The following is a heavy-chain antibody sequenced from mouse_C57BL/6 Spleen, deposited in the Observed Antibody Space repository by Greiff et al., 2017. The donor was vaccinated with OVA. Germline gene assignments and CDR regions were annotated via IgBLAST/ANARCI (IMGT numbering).Heavy chain of an antibody. CDR2: IYPRDGST. Sequence: VQLQESGPELVKPGASVKLSCKASGYTFTSYDINWVKQRPGQGLEWIGWIYPRDGSTKYNEKFKGKATLTVDTSSSTAYMELHSLTSEDSAVYFCARRGTDGYLAYWGQGTLVTVSA. J-gene: IGHJ3*01. CDR3: ARRGTDGYLAY. D-gene: IGHD2-3*01. CDR1: GYTFTSYD. V-gene: IGHV1-85*01.